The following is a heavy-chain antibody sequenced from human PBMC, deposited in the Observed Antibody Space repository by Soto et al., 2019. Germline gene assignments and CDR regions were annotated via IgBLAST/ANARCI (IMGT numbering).Heavy chain of an antibody. V-gene: IGHV1-69*01. CDR1: GGTFSSYA. Sequence: QVQLVQSGAEVKKPGSSVKVSCKASGGTFSSYAISWVRQAPGQGLEWMGGIIPIFGTANYAQKFQGRVTITAGESTSTAYMELSSLRSEDTAVFYCARDDVNTMIVHAFDIWGQGTMVTVSS. CDR2: IIPIFGTA. D-gene: IGHD3-22*01. J-gene: IGHJ3*02. CDR3: ARDDVNTMIVHAFDI.